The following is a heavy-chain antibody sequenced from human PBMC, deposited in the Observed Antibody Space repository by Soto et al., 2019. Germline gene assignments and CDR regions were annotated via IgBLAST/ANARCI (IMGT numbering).Heavy chain of an antibody. Sequence: PGESLKISCRTSGYKFTSSWIAWVRQMPGKGLAWMGIIFPSDSDTRYSPSFQGQVTISADRSTSTVFLQWASLKASDTAVYFCARKDKSGYFNWFDPWGQGTLVTVSS. J-gene: IGHJ5*02. CDR1: GYKFTSSW. V-gene: IGHV5-51*01. CDR3: ARKDKSGYFNWFDP. D-gene: IGHD3-22*01. CDR2: IFPSDSDT.